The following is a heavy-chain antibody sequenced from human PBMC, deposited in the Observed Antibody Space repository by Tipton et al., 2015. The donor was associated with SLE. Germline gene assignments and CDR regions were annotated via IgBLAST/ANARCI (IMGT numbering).Heavy chain of an antibody. CDR1: GGSISSYY. Sequence: TLSLTCTVSGGSISSYYWSWIRQAPGKGLEYIGYMYTSGSTNYNPSLKSRVTISVDTSKNQFSLKLSSVTAADTAVYYCARDRDIVVVVAGRGAFDIWGQGTMVTVSS. CDR2: MYTSGST. D-gene: IGHD2-15*01. CDR3: ARDRDIVVVVAGRGAFDI. V-gene: IGHV4-4*08. J-gene: IGHJ3*02.